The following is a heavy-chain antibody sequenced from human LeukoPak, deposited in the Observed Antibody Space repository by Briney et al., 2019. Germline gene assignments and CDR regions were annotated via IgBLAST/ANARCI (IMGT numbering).Heavy chain of an antibody. D-gene: IGHD1-26*01. V-gene: IGHV4-59*01. J-gene: IGHJ6*02. CDR1: GGSISTYY. Sequence: PSETLSLTCTVSGGSISTYYWSWIRQPPGKGLEWIGYIYYTGSTNSTPSLTIRVTISVDTSKNQFSLKLSSVAAADTAVYYCARDRGGAVGATFYSTGMDVWGQGTTVTVSS. CDR3: ARDRGGAVGATFYSTGMDV. CDR2: IYYTGST.